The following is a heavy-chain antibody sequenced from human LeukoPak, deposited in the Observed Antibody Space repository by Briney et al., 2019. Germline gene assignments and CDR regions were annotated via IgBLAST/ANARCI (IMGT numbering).Heavy chain of an antibody. CDR2: IIASGGAT. V-gene: IGHV3-23*01. J-gene: IGHJ4*02. Sequence: GGSLRLSCAASGFTFSSFAMSWVRQAPGKGLEWVSAIIASGGATYYADSVKGRFTISRDNSKNTLYLQMNSLRAEDTAVYYCAKGDYYDSSANPGTLFDYWGQGALVTVSS. D-gene: IGHD3-22*01. CDR1: GFTFSSFA. CDR3: AKGDYYDSSANPGTLFDY.